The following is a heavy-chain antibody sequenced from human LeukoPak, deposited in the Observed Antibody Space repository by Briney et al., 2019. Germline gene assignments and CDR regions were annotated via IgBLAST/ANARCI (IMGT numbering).Heavy chain of an antibody. J-gene: IGHJ6*03. CDR1: GYTFPNYG. CDR2: VSGYNGNT. D-gene: IGHD1-7*01. Sequence: GASVKLSCKASGYTFPNYGVSWVRQAPGQGLEWMGWVSGYNGNTNFAKNVQGRVTMTTGTSTSTAYMELRSLISDDTAVYYCARALGSGTHYYYYYMDVWGKGTTVTVSS. V-gene: IGHV1-18*01. CDR3: ARALGSGTHYYYYYMDV.